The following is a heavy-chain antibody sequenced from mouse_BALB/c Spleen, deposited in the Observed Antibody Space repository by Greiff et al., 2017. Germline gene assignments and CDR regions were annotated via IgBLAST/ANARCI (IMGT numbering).Heavy chain of an antibody. D-gene: IGHD3-2*01. J-gene: IGHJ2*01. V-gene: IGHV14-1*02. CDR1: GFNIKDYY. CDR2: IDPENGNT. CDR3: ARRTARATYDY. Sequence: VQLQQSGAELVRPGALVKLSCKASGFNIKDYYMHWVKQRPEQGLEWIGWIDPENGNTIYDPKFQGKASITADTSSNTAYLQLSSLTSEDTAVYYCARRTARATYDYWGQGTTLTGSS.